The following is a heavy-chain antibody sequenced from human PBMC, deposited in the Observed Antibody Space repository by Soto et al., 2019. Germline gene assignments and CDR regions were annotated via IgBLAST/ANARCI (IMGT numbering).Heavy chain of an antibody. J-gene: IGHJ6*02. D-gene: IGHD2-8*01. CDR3: AKNGQPPYYYYGMDV. Sequence: QGQLVQSGPEVKKPGASVKVSCKTSGYTFSRYGISWVRQAPGQGLEWMGWISGYNGDTNYAQKVQGRVTMTIDTSTYTAYMELSSLTSADTAIYYCAKNGQPPYYYYGMDVWGQGTTVTVSS. CDR2: ISGYNGDT. CDR1: GYTFSRYG. V-gene: IGHV1-18*01.